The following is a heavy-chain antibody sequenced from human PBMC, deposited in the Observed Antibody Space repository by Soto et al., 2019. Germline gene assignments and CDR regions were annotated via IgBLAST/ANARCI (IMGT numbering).Heavy chain of an antibody. V-gene: IGHV1-69*06. D-gene: IGHD3-9*01. CDR2: IIPIFGTA. Sequence: SVKVSCKASGGTFSSYAISWVRQAPGQGLEWMGGIIPIFGTANYAQKFQDRVTITPDTSKNQFSLQLSSVTPEDTAVYYCAKLTGSGGKWGQGTLVTVSS. CDR1: GGTFSSYA. J-gene: IGHJ4*02. CDR3: AKLTGSGGK.